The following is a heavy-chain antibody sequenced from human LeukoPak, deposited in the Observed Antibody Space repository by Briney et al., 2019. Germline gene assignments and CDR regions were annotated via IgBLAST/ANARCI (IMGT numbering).Heavy chain of an antibody. CDR1: GFVFSRDN. Sequence: PGGSLRLSCIASGFVFSRDNMNWVRQAPGKGLEWVAHISETIYYADSVQGRFTISRDNAKNSLYLQMSNLRVDDTAMYYSVREVGRPKTFYFDSWGRGTPVTVSS. V-gene: IGHV3-48*04. CDR2: ISETI. J-gene: IGHJ4*02. D-gene: IGHD3-16*01. CDR3: VREVGRPKTFYFDS.